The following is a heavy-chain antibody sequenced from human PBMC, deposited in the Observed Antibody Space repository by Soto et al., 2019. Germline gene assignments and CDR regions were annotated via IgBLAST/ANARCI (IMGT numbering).Heavy chain of an antibody. CDR2: MNTNTKKT. V-gene: IGHV1-8*01. J-gene: IGHJ5*01. CDR1: GCTFTNNA. D-gene: IGHD2-15*01. CDR3: AREVVESSTLWLDP. Sequence: SVQVSCKASGCTFTNNALNGLRQAAGRGLAGIGCMNTNTKKTDFAEVFEGRVSLTWDTSISTAYMQLNSLKIDDTAVYYCAREVVESSTLWLDPWGQGTLVTVSS.